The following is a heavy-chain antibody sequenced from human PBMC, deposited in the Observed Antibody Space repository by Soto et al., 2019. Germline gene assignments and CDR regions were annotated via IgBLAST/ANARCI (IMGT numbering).Heavy chain of an antibody. D-gene: IGHD3-3*01. CDR2: IRSVASTV. CDR1: GFTFSDYY. J-gene: IGHJ4*02. Sequence: GGSLRLSCAASGFTFSDYYMIWIRQAPGKGLEWVSYIRSVASTVFYADSVRGRFTISRDNAKNSLYLQMNSLRVEDTAVYYCARPAAGFWAFDYWGQGALVTVSS. CDR3: ARPAAGFWAFDY. V-gene: IGHV3-11*01.